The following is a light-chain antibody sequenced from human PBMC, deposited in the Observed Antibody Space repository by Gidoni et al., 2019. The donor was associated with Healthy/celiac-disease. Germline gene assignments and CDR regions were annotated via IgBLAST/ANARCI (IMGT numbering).Light chain of an antibody. CDR2: SNN. CDR3: AAWDDSLKGWV. CDR1: SSNIGSNT. Sequence: QSVLTKPPSASGTPGQMVTISCSGSSSNIGSNTVNWYQQLPGTAPKLLIYSNNHRPSGVPDRFSGSKSGTSASLAISGLQSEDEADYYCAAWDDSLKGWVFGGGTKLTVL. J-gene: IGLJ3*02. V-gene: IGLV1-44*01.